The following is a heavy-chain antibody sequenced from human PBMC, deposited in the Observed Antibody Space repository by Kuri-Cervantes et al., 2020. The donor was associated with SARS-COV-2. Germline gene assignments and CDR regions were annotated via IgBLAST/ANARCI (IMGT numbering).Heavy chain of an antibody. CDR2: IYYSGST. J-gene: IGHJ4*02. Sequence: SQTLSLTCAASGFSFSYYGMHWVRQAPGKGLEWIGSIYYSGSTYYNPSLKSRVTISVDTSMNQFALNLSSVTAADTAVYFCARHPSVVPAAPFWGRGTLVTVSS. V-gene: IGHV4-38-2*01. CDR1: GFSFSYYG. D-gene: IGHD2-2*01. CDR3: ARHPSVVPAAPF.